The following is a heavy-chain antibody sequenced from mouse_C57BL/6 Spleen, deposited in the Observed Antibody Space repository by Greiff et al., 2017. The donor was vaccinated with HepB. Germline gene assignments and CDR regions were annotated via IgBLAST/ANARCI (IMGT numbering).Heavy chain of an antibody. Sequence: VKLMESGPGLVAPSQSLSITCTVSGFSLTSYGVDWVRQPPGRGLEWLGVIWGGGSTNYNSALMSRLSISKDDSKSQVFLKMNSLQTDDTAMYYCAKHDYGSHYAMDYWGQGTSVTVSS. CDR3: AKHDYGSHYAMDY. J-gene: IGHJ4*01. V-gene: IGHV2-9*01. D-gene: IGHD1-1*01. CDR2: IWGGGST. CDR1: GFSLTSYG.